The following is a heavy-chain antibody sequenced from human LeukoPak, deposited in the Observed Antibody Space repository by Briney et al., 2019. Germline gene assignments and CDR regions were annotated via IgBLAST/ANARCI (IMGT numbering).Heavy chain of an antibody. Sequence: SETLSLTCTVSGGSISSYYWNWIRQPPGKGLEWIGYIYYSGTTNYNPSLKSRVSMSVDTSKNQFSLKLSSVTAADTAVYYCARVDSYGDYEGIDYWGQGTLVTVSS. D-gene: IGHD4-17*01. CDR1: GGSISSYY. CDR3: ARVDSYGDYEGIDY. CDR2: IYYSGTT. J-gene: IGHJ4*02. V-gene: IGHV4-59*12.